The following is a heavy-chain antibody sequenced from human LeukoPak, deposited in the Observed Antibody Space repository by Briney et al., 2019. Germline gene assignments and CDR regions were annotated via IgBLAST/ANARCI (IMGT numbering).Heavy chain of an antibody. CDR3: AKVRTTVTTNWYFDL. D-gene: IGHD4-17*01. CDR1: GFTFDDYA. V-gene: IGHV3-9*01. CDR2: ISWNSGSI. J-gene: IGHJ2*01. Sequence: GRSLRLFCAASGFTFDDYAMHWVRQAPGKGLEWVSGISWNSGSIGYADSVKGRFTISRDNAKNSLYLQMNSLRAEDAALYYCAKVRTTVTTNWYFDLWGRGTLVTVSS.